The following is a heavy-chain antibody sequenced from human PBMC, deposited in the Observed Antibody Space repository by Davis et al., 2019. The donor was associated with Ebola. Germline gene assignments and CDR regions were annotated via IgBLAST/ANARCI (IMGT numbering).Heavy chain of an antibody. CDR1: GFTFDDYA. D-gene: IGHD3-22*01. CDR2: ISWNSGSI. V-gene: IGHV3-9*01. J-gene: IGHJ4*02. CDR3: AKHLEAYYDSSGYPDY. Sequence: SLKISCAASGFTFDDYAMHWVRQAPGKGLEWVSSISWNSGSIVYADSVKGRFTISRDNAKNSLYLQMDSLRAEDTALYYCAKHLEAYYDSSGYPDYWGQGTLVTVSS.